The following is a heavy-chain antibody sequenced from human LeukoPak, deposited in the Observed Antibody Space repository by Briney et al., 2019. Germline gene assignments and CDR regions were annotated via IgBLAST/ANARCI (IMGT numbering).Heavy chain of an antibody. CDR1: GFTFSSYS. Sequence: GSLRLSCAASGFTFSSYSMNWVRQPPGKGLGWIGSIYYSGSTYYNPSLKSRVTISVDTSKNQFSLKLSSVTAADTAVYYCARAPYYYDSSGYYYLYYFDYWGQGTLVTVSS. J-gene: IGHJ4*02. CDR2: IYYSGST. V-gene: IGHV4-39*07. D-gene: IGHD3-22*01. CDR3: ARAPYYYDSSGYYYLYYFDY.